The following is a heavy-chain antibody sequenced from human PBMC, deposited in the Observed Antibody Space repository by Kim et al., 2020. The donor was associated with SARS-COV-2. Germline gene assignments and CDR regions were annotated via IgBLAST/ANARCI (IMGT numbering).Heavy chain of an antibody. CDR1: GHTFTSYG. Sequence: ASVKVSCKASGHTFTSYGISWVRQAPGQGLEWMGWISAYNGNTNYAQKLQGRVTMTTDTSTSTAYMELRSLRSDDTAVYYCARVIAVAGTDAFDIWGQGTMVTVSS. V-gene: IGHV1-18*01. CDR3: ARVIAVAGTDAFDI. D-gene: IGHD6-19*01. J-gene: IGHJ3*02. CDR2: ISAYNGNT.